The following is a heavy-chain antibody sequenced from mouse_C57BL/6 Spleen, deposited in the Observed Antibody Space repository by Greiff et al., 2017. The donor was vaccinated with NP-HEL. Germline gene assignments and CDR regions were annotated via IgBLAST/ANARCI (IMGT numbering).Heavy chain of an antibody. D-gene: IGHD1-1*01. CDR1: GFTFSSYA. CDR3: ARGITTVVGGFAY. J-gene: IGHJ3*01. CDR2: ISDGGSYT. V-gene: IGHV5-4*01. Sequence: EVLLVESGGGLVKPGGSLKLSCAASGFTFSSYAMSWVRQTPEKRLEWVATISDGGSYTYYPDNVKGRFTISRDNAKNNLYLQMSHLKSEDTAMYYCARGITTVVGGFAYWGQGTLVTVSA.